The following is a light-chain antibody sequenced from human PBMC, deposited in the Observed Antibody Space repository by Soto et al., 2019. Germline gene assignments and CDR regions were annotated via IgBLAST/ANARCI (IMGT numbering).Light chain of an antibody. V-gene: IGKV3D-20*02. CDR3: QQRSNWLWT. J-gene: IGKJ1*01. CDR2: DAS. Sequence: EIVMTQSPATLSVSPGEGATLSWGASQSVSSSYLAWYQQKPGQAPRLLIYDASNRATGIPARFSGSGYGTDFNLTISSLETEDFAVYYCQQRSNWLWTFGQGTKVDIK. CDR1: QSVSSSY.